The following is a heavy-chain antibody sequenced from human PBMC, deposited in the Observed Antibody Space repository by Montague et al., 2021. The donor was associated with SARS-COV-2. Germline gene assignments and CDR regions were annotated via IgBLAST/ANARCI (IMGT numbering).Heavy chain of an antibody. J-gene: IGHJ3*02. Sequence: TLSLTCTVSGGSISSGGYYWSWIRQHPGKGLEWIGYIYYSGSTYYNPSLKSRVTISVDTSKNQFSLKLSSVTAADTAAYYCARATAGPAAIFMGFPRLIDTFDIWGQGTMVTVSS. V-gene: IGHV4-31*03. CDR1: GGSISSGGYY. CDR3: ARATAGPAAIFMGFPRLIDTFDI. D-gene: IGHD2-2*01. CDR2: IYYSGST.